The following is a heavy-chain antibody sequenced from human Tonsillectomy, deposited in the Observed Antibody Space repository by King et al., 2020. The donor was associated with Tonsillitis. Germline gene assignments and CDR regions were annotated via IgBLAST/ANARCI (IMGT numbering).Heavy chain of an antibody. CDR1: GFPFSSYS. V-gene: IGHV3-21*01. CDR3: ARDPSGWYPCDY. D-gene: IGHD6-19*01. J-gene: IGHJ4*02. Sequence: VQLVESGGGLVKPGGSLRLSCAASGFPFSSYSMNWVRQAPGKGLQWVSSISSSSSSIDYADSVKGRFTISRDNAKNSLYLQMNSLRAEDTAVYYCARDPSGWYPCDYWGQGTLVTVSS. CDR2: ISSSSSSI.